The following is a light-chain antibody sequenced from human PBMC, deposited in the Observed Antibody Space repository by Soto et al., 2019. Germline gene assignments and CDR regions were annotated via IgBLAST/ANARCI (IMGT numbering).Light chain of an antibody. CDR2: GAS. J-gene: IGKJ4*01. Sequence: EIVMTQSPATLSVSPGESATLSCRASQSVNTNLAWYQQKPGRAPRLLIHGASTRATGIPARFSGSGSGTEFTLNISSLQSEGFAVYYCQQYNEWPLTFGGGTKVEIK. CDR1: QSVNTN. CDR3: QQYNEWPLT. V-gene: IGKV3-15*01.